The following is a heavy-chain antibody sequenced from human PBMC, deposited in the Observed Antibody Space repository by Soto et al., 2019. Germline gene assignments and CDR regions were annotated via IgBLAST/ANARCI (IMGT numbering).Heavy chain of an antibody. D-gene: IGHD4-17*01. V-gene: IGHV1-69*13. Sequence: GASVKVSCKASGYTFSGYYMHWLRQAPGQGLEWVGGINPKCGATNYAQKFQGRVTITADESTSTAYMELSSLRSEDTAVYYCARFKTTVAPPWDYYYYYGMDVWGQGTTVTVSS. CDR1: GYTFSGYY. J-gene: IGHJ6*02. CDR2: INPKCGAT. CDR3: ARFKTTVAPPWDYYYYYGMDV.